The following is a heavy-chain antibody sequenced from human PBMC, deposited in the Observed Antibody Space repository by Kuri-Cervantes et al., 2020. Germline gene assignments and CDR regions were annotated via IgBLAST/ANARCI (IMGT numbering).Heavy chain of an antibody. Sequence: ESLKISCAVYGGSFSGYYWSWIRQPPGKGLEWIGEINHSGSTNYNPSLKSRVTISVDTSKNQFSLKLSSVTAADTAVYYCARDVPYCSGGSCYSFIDYWGQGTLVTVSS. D-gene: IGHD2-15*01. CDR2: INHSGST. CDR1: GGSFSGYY. V-gene: IGHV4-34*01. CDR3: ARDVPYCSGGSCYSFIDY. J-gene: IGHJ4*02.